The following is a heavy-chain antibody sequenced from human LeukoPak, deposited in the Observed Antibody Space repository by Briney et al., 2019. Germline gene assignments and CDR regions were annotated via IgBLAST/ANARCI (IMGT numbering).Heavy chain of an antibody. Sequence: GASVKVSCKAPGYTFSSYGVSWVRQAPGQGLEWMGWISAYNGNTNYAQKLQGRVTMTTDTSTSTAYMELRSLRSDDTAVYYCARVVGATFYYWGQGTLVTVSS. CDR1: GYTFSSYG. CDR2: ISAYNGNT. D-gene: IGHD1-26*01. CDR3: ARVVGATFYY. J-gene: IGHJ4*02. V-gene: IGHV1-18*01.